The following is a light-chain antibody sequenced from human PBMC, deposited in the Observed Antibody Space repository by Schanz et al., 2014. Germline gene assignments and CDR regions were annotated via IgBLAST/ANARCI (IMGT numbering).Light chain of an antibody. CDR2: DAS. CDR3: QQRVNWPPLT. V-gene: IGKV3-11*01. CDR1: QSIGTY. Sequence: VVLTQSPATLSLSPGERATLSCRASQSIGTYLAWYQQRPGQAPRLLIYDASNRATGIPARFSGSGSGTDFTLTISSLEPVDFAVYYCQQRVNWPPLTFGGGTKVEIK. J-gene: IGKJ4*01.